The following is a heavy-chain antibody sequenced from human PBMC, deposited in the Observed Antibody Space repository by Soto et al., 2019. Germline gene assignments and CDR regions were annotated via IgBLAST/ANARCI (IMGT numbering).Heavy chain of an antibody. D-gene: IGHD3-10*01. CDR1: GFSLSTSGVG. CDR3: AHSPAITMVRGFYHYYYYGMDV. Sequence: GSGPTLVNPTQTLTLTCTFSGFSLSTSGVGVGWIRQPPGKALEWLALIYWDDDKRYSPSLKSRLTITKDTSKNQVVLTMTNMDPVDTATYYCAHSPAITMVRGFYHYYYYGMDVWGQGTTVTVSS. V-gene: IGHV2-5*02. J-gene: IGHJ6*02. CDR2: IYWDDDK.